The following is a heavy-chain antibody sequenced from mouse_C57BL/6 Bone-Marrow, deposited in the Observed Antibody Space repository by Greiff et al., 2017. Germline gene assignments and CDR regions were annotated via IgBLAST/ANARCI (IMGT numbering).Heavy chain of an antibody. V-gene: IGHV1-42*01. CDR3: ARPYYGLTYGAWFAY. D-gene: IGHD2-10*01. J-gene: IGHJ3*01. Sequence: EVQLVESGPELVKPGASVKISCKASGYSFTGHYMNWVKQSPEKSLEWIGEIIPSTGGTTYNQKFKAKATLTVHKSSRTAYMQLKSLTSEDSAVYYCARPYYGLTYGAWFAYWGQGTLVTVSA. CDR1: GYSFTGHY. CDR2: IIPSTGGT.